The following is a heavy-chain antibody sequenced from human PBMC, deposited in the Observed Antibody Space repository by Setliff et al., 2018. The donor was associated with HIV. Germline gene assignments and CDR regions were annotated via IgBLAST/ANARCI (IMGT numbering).Heavy chain of an antibody. V-gene: IGHV1-46*04. CDR3: AKGGHYSFYDY. J-gene: IGHJ4*02. CDR2: INPAGNPT. Sequence: ASVKVSCKASGYTFTSDYIHWVRQAPGQGLEWMGIINPAGNPTFYADSVKGRFTISRDNSRNTQFLQMNSLRAEDTAVYYCAKGGHYSFYDYWGQGTLVTVSS. D-gene: IGHD4-4*01. CDR1: GYTFTSDY.